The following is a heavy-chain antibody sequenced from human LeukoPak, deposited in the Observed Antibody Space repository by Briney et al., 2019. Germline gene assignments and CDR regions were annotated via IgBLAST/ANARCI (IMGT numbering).Heavy chain of an antibody. D-gene: IGHD5-18*01. Sequence: PSETLSLTCTVSGGSISSGSFYWSWIRQPAGKGLEWIGRIYTSGSTNYNPSLKSRVTISIDTSKNQFSLKLSSVTAADTAVYYCARTHTAMVPTYYFDYWGQGTLVTVSS. J-gene: IGHJ4*02. CDR2: IYTSGST. CDR3: ARTHTAMVPTYYFDY. V-gene: IGHV4-61*02. CDR1: GGSISSGSFY.